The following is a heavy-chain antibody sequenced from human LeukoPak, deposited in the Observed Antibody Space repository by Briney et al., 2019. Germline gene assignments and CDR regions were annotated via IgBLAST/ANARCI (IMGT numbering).Heavy chain of an antibody. CDR3: ASSYYDSSRLLEY. Sequence: SVKVSCKASGGTFSSYAISWVRQAPGQGLEWMGGIIPIFGTANYAQKFQGRVTITTDESTSTAYMELSSLRSKDTAVYYCASSYYDSSRLLEYWGQGTLVTVSS. D-gene: IGHD3-22*01. V-gene: IGHV1-69*05. J-gene: IGHJ4*02. CDR1: GGTFSSYA. CDR2: IIPIFGTA.